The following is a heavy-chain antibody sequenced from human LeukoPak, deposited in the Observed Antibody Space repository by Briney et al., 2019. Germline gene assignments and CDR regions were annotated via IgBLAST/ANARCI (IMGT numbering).Heavy chain of an antibody. J-gene: IGHJ3*02. CDR1: GGSISSYY. CDR3: ARDPFLHYYDSSGFYDAFDI. V-gene: IGHV4-4*07. CDR2: IYTSGST. D-gene: IGHD3-22*01. Sequence: SETLSLTCTVSGGSISSYYWSWIRQPAGKGLEWIGRIYTSGSTNYNPSLKSRVTISVDTSKNQFSLKLSSVTAADTAVYYCARDPFLHYYDSSGFYDAFDIWGQGTMVTVSS.